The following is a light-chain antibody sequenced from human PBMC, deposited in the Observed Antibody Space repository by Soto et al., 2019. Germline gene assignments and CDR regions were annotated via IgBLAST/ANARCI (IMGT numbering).Light chain of an antibody. V-gene: IGKV3D-20*02. Sequence: EIVLTQAXGIVSLSSWDXXXXXSXGSQTVRNNYLAWYQQKPXQSPRLLIYDASSXANGIPDRFSGGGSGTYFTLTISSREPEDLAIYYCQERQYWPPITFGQGTRRRL. CDR2: DAS. CDR3: QERQYWPPIT. J-gene: IGKJ5*01. CDR1: QTVRNNY.